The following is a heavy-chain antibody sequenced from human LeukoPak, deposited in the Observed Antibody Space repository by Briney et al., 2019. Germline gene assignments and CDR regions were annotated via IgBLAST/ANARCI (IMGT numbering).Heavy chain of an antibody. J-gene: IGHJ4*02. Sequence: SETLSLTCSVSGASFGTNYWSWIRQAPGKGLEWIGYIYYSGGTNDNPSLKGRVTIPADTSKNQFSLNLRSVTAADTAVYYCAKGHGSGTFYRGLFDSWGQGIPVTVSS. D-gene: IGHD3-10*01. CDR3: AKGHGSGTFYRGLFDS. CDR2: IYYSGGT. CDR1: GASFGTNY. V-gene: IGHV4-59*01.